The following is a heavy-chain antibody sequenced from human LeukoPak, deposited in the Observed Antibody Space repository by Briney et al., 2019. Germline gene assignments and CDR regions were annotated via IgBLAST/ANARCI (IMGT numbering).Heavy chain of an antibody. CDR2: IYHSGST. CDR1: GGSISSSSYY. Sequence: PSETLSLTCTVSGGSISSSSYYWGWIRQPPGKGLEWIGYIYHSGSTYYNPSLKSRVTISVDRSKNQFSLKLSSVTAADTAVYYCARDLVGATKGKWFDPWGQGTLVTVSS. J-gene: IGHJ5*02. D-gene: IGHD1-26*01. CDR3: ARDLVGATKGKWFDP. V-gene: IGHV4-39*07.